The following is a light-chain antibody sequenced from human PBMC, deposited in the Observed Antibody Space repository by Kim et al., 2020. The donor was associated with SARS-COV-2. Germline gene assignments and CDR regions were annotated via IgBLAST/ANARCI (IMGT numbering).Light chain of an antibody. V-gene: IGKV1-9*01. CDR1: HDINIY. CDR2: AAS. J-gene: IGKJ4*01. Sequence: IQLTQSPSSLSASVGDRVTITCRASHDINIYLAWYQQKPGKAPNLLIYAASTLQSGVPSRFSGSGSGTEFTLTITSLQPEDFAIYHCQQLNSHPLTFGGGTKVDIK. CDR3: QQLNSHPLT.